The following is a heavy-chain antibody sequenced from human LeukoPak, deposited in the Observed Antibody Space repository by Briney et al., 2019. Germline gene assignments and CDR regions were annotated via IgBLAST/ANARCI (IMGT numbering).Heavy chain of an antibody. CDR1: GGTFSSYA. V-gene: IGHV1-69*01. Sequence: SVKVSCTASGGTFSSYAISWVRQAPGQGLEWMGGIIPIFGTANYAQKFQGRVTITADESTSTAYMELSSLRSEDTAVYYCARAGLPTMIVVVTPFDIWGQGTMVTVSA. J-gene: IGHJ3*02. D-gene: IGHD3-22*01. CDR2: IIPIFGTA. CDR3: ARAGLPTMIVVVTPFDI.